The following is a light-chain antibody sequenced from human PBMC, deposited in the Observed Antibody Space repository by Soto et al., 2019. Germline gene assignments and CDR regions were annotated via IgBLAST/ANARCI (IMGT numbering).Light chain of an antibody. Sequence: DIQMTQSPSTLSASVGDRVTITCRASQSISSSLAWFQQKPGKAPKLLIYKASSLESGVPSRFSGSGSGTEFTLTISSLQPDDFATYYCQQYNRYWTFGQGTKVEVK. J-gene: IGKJ1*01. CDR2: KAS. CDR1: QSISSS. V-gene: IGKV1-5*03. CDR3: QQYNRYWT.